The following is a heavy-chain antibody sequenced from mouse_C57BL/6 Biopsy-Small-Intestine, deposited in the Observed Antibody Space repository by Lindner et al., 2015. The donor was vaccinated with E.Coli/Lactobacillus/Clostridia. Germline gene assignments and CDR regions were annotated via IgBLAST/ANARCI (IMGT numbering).Heavy chain of an antibody. D-gene: IGHD4-1*01. Sequence: SVKVSCKASGGTFSTNGLSWVRQAPGQGLEWVGGIIPIFRSVNYAQKFQGRATITADESATPGDESRTTIYMELTSLRSEDTAVYYCVGGAPTIGFDNSQNWFDPWGQGTLVTVSS. CDR1: GGTFSTNG. CDR3: VGGAPTIGFDNSQNWFDP. V-gene: IGHV1-63*01. CDR2: IIPIFRSV. J-gene: IGHJ3*01.